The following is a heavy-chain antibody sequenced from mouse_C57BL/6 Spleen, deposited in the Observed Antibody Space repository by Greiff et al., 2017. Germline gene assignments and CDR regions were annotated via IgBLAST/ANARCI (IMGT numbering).Heavy chain of an antibody. CDR3: ARGYYGSFAY. CDR1: GYTFTDYN. J-gene: IGHJ3*01. CDR2: INPNNGGT. Sequence: VHVKQSGPELVKPGASVKIPCKASGYTFTDYNMDWVKQSHGKSLEWIGDINPNNGGTIYNQKFKGKATLTVDKSSSTAYMELLSLTSEDTAVYYCARGYYGSFAYWGQGTLVTVS. D-gene: IGHD1-1*01. V-gene: IGHV1-18*01.